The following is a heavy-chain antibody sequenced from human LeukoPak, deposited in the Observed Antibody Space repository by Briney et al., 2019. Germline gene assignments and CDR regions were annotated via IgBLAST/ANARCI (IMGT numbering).Heavy chain of an antibody. D-gene: IGHD1/OR15-1a*01. CDR3: ARDRSTLTGPIGTYSYYYMDV. CDR1: GGSISSSSYY. J-gene: IGHJ6*03. CDR2: IYYSGST. V-gene: IGHV4-39*07. Sequence: SETLFLTCTVSGGSISSSSYYWGWIRQPPGKGLEWIGSIYYSGSTYYNPSLKSRVTMSVDTSKNQFSLKLSSVTAADTAVYYCARDRSTLTGPIGTYSYYYMDVWGKGTTVTVSS.